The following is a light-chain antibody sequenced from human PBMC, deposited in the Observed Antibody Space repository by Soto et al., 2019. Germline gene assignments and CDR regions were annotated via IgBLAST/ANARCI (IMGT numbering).Light chain of an antibody. V-gene: IGKV2-24*01. J-gene: IGKJ4*01. CDR3: MQNTQFPLT. Sequence: EIVMPQSPLSSAFTLGQPASISCWSSQSLVHIDGNTYLSWLHVGPGQSPRPLTSRVSDLYPGVPDRFTGSEAETNFTLKISRVEAEDVGPYYCMQNTQFPLTFGGWTKVEI. CDR2: RVS. CDR1: QSLVHIDGNTY.